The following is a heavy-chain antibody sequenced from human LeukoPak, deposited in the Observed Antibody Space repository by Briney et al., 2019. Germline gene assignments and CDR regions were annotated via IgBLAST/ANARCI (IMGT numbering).Heavy chain of an antibody. CDR1: GGSFSGYY. Sequence: PSETLSLTCAVYGGSFSGYYWSWIRQPPGKGLEWIGEINHSGSTNYNPSLKSRVTISVDTSKNQFSLKLSSVTAADTAVYYCASGYYYGSGNYSPLYYYYMDVWGKGTTVTISS. CDR2: INHSGST. D-gene: IGHD3-10*01. CDR3: ASGYYYGSGNYSPLYYYYMDV. V-gene: IGHV4-34*01. J-gene: IGHJ6*03.